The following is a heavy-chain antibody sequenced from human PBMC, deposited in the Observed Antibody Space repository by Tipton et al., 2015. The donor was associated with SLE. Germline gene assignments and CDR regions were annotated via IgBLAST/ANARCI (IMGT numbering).Heavy chain of an antibody. V-gene: IGHV3-21*03. CDR3: ARTNSGSYSDAFDI. CDR2: ISSSSSYI. D-gene: IGHD1-26*01. CDR1: GFTFDDYA. J-gene: IGHJ3*02. Sequence: SLRLSCAASGFTFDDYAMHWVRQAPGKGLEWVSSISSSSSYIYYADSVKGRFTISRDNAKNSLYLQMNSLRAEDTAVYYCARTNSGSYSDAFDIWGQGTMVTVSS.